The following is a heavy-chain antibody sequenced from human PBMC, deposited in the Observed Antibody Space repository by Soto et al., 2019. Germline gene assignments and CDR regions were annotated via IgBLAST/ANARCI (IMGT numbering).Heavy chain of an antibody. Sequence: QVQLQESGPGLVRPSETLSLTCTVSGDSLSTYYWSWIRQPAGERLAWIGRIHDTGRTNYNPSHKSRVTMSVDTSKNQFSLRVNSVTAADTAVYYCARESVSWTYRFDSWGQGTLVTVSS. J-gene: IGHJ4*02. V-gene: IGHV4-4*07. CDR3: ARESVSWTYRFDS. D-gene: IGHD3-16*02. CDR2: IHDTGRT. CDR1: GDSLSTYY.